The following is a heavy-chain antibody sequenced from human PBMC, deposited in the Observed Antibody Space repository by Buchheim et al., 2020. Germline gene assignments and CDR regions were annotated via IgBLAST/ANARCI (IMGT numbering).Heavy chain of an antibody. J-gene: IGHJ6*02. D-gene: IGHD4-23*01. Sequence: QLQLQESGPGLVKPWETLSLTCTVSGGSISSSSYYWGWIRQPPGKGLEWIGSIYYSGSTSYNPSLKSRVTISVDTPKNQFSLKLSSVTAADTAVYYCAREWLPYGGNSQGLDVWGQGTT. CDR1: GGSISSSSYY. CDR3: AREWLPYGGNSQGLDV. CDR2: IYYSGST. V-gene: IGHV4-39*07.